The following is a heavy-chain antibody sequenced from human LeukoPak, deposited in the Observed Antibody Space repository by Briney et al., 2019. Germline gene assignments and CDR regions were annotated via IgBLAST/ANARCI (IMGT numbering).Heavy chain of an antibody. Sequence: GGSLGLSCVASGFSLGDFAMDWVRQAPGKGLEWVSYISASSSAIFYGDSVKGRFTISRDNAKNSLFLQMDNLRAEDTAVYYCARGVGRVGSNFDFWGQGTLVTVSS. J-gene: IGHJ4*02. CDR3: ARGVGRVGSNFDF. CDR2: ISASSSAI. D-gene: IGHD1-26*01. V-gene: IGHV3-48*01. CDR1: GFSLGDFA.